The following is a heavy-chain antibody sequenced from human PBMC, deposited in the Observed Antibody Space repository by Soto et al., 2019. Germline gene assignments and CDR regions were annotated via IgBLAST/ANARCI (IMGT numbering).Heavy chain of an antibody. CDR1: GFTFSSYA. D-gene: IGHD4-17*01. CDR2: ISGSGGST. J-gene: IGHJ4*02. V-gene: IGHV3-23*01. Sequence: EVQLLESGGGLVQPGGSLRLSCAASGFTFSSYAMSWVRQAPGKGLEWVSAISGSGGSTYYADSVKGRFTFSRDNSKNTLYLQMNSLRAEDTAVYYCAKGGRDYGDYGGVGYWGQGTLVTVSS. CDR3: AKGGRDYGDYGGVGY.